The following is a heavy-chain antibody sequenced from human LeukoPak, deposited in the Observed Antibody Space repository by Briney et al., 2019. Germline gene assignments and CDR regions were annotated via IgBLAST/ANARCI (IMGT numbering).Heavy chain of an antibody. CDR2: ISASGSYT. V-gene: IGHV3-11*05. CDR3: AIEHKWYFDL. J-gene: IGHJ2*01. Sequence: SLRPSCAPSGSTFSDYYMSWIRQLPGKGLEWVSKISASGSYTNDADSVKGRFTISRDNAINTLYLHMNSLRAEDTAVYYCAIEHKWYFDLWGRGTLVTVSS. CDR1: GSTFSDYY.